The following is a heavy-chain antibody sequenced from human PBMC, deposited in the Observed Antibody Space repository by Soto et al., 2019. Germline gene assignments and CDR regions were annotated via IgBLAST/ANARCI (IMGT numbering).Heavy chain of an antibody. CDR3: AKASKVGATFVSFDY. V-gene: IGHV3-30*18. Sequence: GGSLRLSCAASGFTFSSYGMHWVRQAPCKGLEWVAVISYDGSNKYYADSVKGRFTISRDNSKNTLYLQMNSLRAEDTAVYYCAKASKVGATFVSFDYWGQGTLVTVSS. D-gene: IGHD1-26*01. CDR1: GFTFSSYG. J-gene: IGHJ4*02. CDR2: ISYDGSNK.